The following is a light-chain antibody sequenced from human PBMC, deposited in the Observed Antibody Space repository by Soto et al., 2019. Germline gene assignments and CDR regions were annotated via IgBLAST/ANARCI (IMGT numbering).Light chain of an antibody. CDR3: SSYTTSNTWV. Sequence: QSALTQPASVSGSPGQSITISCTGTSSDVGGYNYVSWYQQHPGKAPKLMSYEVSNRPSGVSNRFSGSKSANTASLTISGLQAEDEADYYCSSYTTSNTWVFGGGTKLTVL. CDR2: EVS. J-gene: IGLJ3*02. CDR1: SSDVGGYNY. V-gene: IGLV2-14*01.